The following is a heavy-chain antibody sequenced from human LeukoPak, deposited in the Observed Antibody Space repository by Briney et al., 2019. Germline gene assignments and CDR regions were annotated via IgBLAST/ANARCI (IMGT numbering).Heavy chain of an antibody. J-gene: IGHJ4*02. CDR1: GGSISSYY. Sequence: SETLSLTCTVSGGSISSYYWSWIRQPPGKGLEWIGYIYYSGSTNYNPSLKSRVTISVDTSKNQFSLKLSSVTAADTAVYYCARGGHFDWFPFDYWGQGILVTVSS. CDR2: IYYSGST. D-gene: IGHD3-9*01. CDR3: ARGGHFDWFPFDY. V-gene: IGHV4-59*01.